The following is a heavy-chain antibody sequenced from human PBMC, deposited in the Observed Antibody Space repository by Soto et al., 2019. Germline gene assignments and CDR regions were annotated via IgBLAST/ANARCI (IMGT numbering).Heavy chain of an antibody. J-gene: IGHJ4*02. V-gene: IGHV4-59*01. CDR1: GCSIISYY. CDR2: IYYSGST. Sequence: LSLTCTVSGCSIISYYWSWIRQPPGKGLEWIGYIYYSGSTNYNPSLKSRVTISVDTYKNQFSLKLRSVTAADTAVYYCARGNLVDYSGQGTLVTVSS. CDR3: ARGNLVDY.